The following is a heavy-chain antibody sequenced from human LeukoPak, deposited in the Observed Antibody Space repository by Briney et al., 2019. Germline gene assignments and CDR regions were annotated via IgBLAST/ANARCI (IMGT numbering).Heavy chain of an antibody. V-gene: IGHV4-39*01. CDR2: IYYSGST. CDR1: GGSISSSSYY. J-gene: IGHJ5*02. D-gene: IGHD2-2*01. Sequence: PSETLSLTCTVSGGSISSSSYYWGWIRQPPGKGLEWIGSIYYSGSTYYNPSLKSRVTISVDMSKNQFSLKLSSVTAADTAVYYCASRLTDIVVVPAAPVGWFDPWGQGTLVTVSS. CDR3: ASRLTDIVVVPAAPVGWFDP.